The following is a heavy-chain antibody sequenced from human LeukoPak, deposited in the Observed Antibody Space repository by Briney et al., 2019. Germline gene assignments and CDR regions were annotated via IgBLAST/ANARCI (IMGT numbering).Heavy chain of an antibody. J-gene: IGHJ6*03. CDR2: INHSGST. CDR3: ASRSGSRKKYYYYMDV. CDR1: GGSFSGYY. Sequence: PSETLSLTCAVYGGSFSGYYWSWIRQPPGKGLEWIGEINHSGSTNYNPSLKSRVTISVDTSKNQFSLKLSSVTAADTAVYYCASRSGSRKKYYYYMDVWGKGTTVTVSS. V-gene: IGHV4-34*01. D-gene: IGHD1-14*01.